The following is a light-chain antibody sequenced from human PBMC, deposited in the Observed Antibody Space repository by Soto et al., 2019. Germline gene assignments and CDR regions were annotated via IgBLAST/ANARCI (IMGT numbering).Light chain of an antibody. Sequence: EIVMTQSPATLSVSPGERATLSCRASQSISSNLAWYQQRPGQAPRLLIYDASTRATGIPARFSGSGSGTELTLTISSLQSEDFAVYYCQQYNNWPLYTFGQGTKLEIK. V-gene: IGKV3-15*01. CDR2: DAS. CDR3: QQYNNWPLYT. J-gene: IGKJ2*01. CDR1: QSISSN.